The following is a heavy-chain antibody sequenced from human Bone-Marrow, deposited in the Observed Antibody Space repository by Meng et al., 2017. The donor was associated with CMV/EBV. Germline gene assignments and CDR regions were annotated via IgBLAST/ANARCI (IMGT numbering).Heavy chain of an antibody. Sequence: GESLKISWAASGFTFSSYEMNWVRQAPGKGLEWVSYISSSGSTIYYADSVKGRFTISRDNAENTLYLQMNSLRAEDTALYYCARGPYCSSTRCFIFDVFDVWGQGTMVTVS. CDR1: GFTFSSYE. D-gene: IGHD2-2*01. CDR2: ISSSGSTI. V-gene: IGHV3-48*03. CDR3: ARGPYCSSTRCFIFDVFDV. J-gene: IGHJ3*01.